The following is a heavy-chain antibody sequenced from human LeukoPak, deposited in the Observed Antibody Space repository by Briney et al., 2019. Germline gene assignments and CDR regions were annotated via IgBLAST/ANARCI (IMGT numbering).Heavy chain of an antibody. Sequence: PGGSLRLSCAVSGFTFSSYWMSWVRQAPGKGLEWVANIKQDGSEKYYVDSVKGRFTISRDNAKNSLYLQMNSLRAEDTAVYYCVRIGVYYDSSGYYYYYGMDVWGQGTTVTVSS. CDR2: IKQDGSEK. D-gene: IGHD3-22*01. J-gene: IGHJ6*02. V-gene: IGHV3-7*01. CDR1: GFTFSSYW. CDR3: VRIGVYYDSSGYYYYYGMDV.